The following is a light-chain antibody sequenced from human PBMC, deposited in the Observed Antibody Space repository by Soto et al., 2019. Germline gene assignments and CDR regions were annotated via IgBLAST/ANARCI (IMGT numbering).Light chain of an antibody. CDR2: GAS. V-gene: IGKV3-20*01. J-gene: IGKJ2*03. CDR3: QQYGSSPRYS. Sequence: ELVLTQSPGTLSLSPGEGATLSCRASQSVSSTYLNWYQHKPGQAPRLLIYGASNRATGIPDRFSGSGSGTDFTLTISRLEPEDFAMYYCQQYGSSPRYSFGPGTKLEIK. CDR1: QSVSSTY.